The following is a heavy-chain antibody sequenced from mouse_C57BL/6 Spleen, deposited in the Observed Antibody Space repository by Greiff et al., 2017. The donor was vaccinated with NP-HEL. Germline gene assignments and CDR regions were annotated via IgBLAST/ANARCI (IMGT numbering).Heavy chain of an antibody. J-gene: IGHJ4*01. D-gene: IGHD4-1*01. CDR3: ARELGRLDYAMDY. CDR2: IYPRDGST. CDR1: GYTFTSYD. V-gene: IGHV1-85*01. Sequence: QVHVKQSGPELVKPGASVKLSCKASGYTFTSYDINWVKQRPGQGLEWIGWIYPRDGSTKYNEKFKGKATLTVDTSSSTAYMELHSLTSEDSAVYFCARELGRLDYAMDYWGQGTSVTVSS.